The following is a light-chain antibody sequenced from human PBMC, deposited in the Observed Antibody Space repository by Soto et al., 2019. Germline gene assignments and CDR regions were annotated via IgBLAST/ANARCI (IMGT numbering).Light chain of an antibody. CDR3: QQYGNSLWT. CDR2: GAS. CDR1: QSVSGNN. J-gene: IGKJ1*01. V-gene: IGKV3-20*01. Sequence: EIVLTQSPGTLSLSPGERATLSCRASQSVSGNNLVWYQQKPGQAPRLLIHGASNRATGIPDRFSGSASGTYFTLTVSSLEPEDFALYYCQQYGNSLWTFGQGTKVEIK.